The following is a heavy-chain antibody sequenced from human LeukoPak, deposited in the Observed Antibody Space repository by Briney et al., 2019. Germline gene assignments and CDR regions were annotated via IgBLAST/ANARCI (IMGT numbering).Heavy chain of an antibody. D-gene: IGHD3-9*01. CDR1: GYTFTSYH. Sequence: ASVKVSCKASGYTFTSYHMHWVRQAPGQGLEWMGLINPSGGSTSYAQKFQGRVTMTRDTSTSTVYMELSSLRSEDTAVYYCARALSRYFDWSHPLYYWGQGTLVTVSS. CDR3: ARALSRYFDWSHPLYY. V-gene: IGHV1-46*01. CDR2: INPSGGST. J-gene: IGHJ4*02.